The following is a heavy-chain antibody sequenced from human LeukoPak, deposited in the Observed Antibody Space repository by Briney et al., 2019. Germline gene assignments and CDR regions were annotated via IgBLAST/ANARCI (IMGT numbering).Heavy chain of an antibody. Sequence: SETLSLTCSVSGGSIGGYSWGWIRQPPGKGLGWVGYIYYSGTSNYNRSLRSRVTISVDTSKNQFSLKLSSVTAADTAVYYCARWSDDYGDYGFDYWGQGTLVTVSS. J-gene: IGHJ4*02. CDR1: GGSIGGYS. D-gene: IGHD4-17*01. CDR3: ARWSDDYGDYGFDY. CDR2: IYYSGTS. V-gene: IGHV4-59*08.